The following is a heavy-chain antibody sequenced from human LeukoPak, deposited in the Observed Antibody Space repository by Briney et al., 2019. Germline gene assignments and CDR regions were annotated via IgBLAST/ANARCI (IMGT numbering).Heavy chain of an antibody. CDR2: IYYSGST. D-gene: IGHD6-13*01. Sequence: SETLSLTCTVSGGSISGYFWSWIRQPPGKGQEWIGYIYYSGSTNYNPSLKSRVTISVDTSKNQFSLKLSSVTAADTAIYYCARDTSAAAGSFDYWGEGTLVTVSS. CDR3: ARDTSAAAGSFDY. CDR1: GGSISGYF. J-gene: IGHJ4*02. V-gene: IGHV4-59*01.